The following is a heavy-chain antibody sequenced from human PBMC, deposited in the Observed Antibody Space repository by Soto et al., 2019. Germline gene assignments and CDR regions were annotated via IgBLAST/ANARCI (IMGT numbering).Heavy chain of an antibody. Sequence: EVQLVESGGGLVKPGGSLRLSCAASGFTFSSYSMNWVRQAPGKGLEWVSSISSSSNYIYYADSVKGRFTISRDSAKNSLYLQMNSLRAEDTAVYYCARGPLGAISSCGYWGQGTLVTVSS. CDR3: ARGPLGAISSCGY. CDR2: ISSSSNYI. D-gene: IGHD1-26*01. V-gene: IGHV3-21*01. J-gene: IGHJ4*02. CDR1: GFTFSSYS.